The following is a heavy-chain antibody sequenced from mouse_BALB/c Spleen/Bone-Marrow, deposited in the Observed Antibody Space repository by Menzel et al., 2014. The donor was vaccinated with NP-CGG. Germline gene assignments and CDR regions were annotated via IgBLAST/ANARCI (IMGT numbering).Heavy chain of an antibody. CDR2: INPSTGYT. Sequence: VKLMESGAELAKPGASVKMSCKASGYTFTSYWMHWVKQRPGQGLEWIGYINPSTGYTEYNQKFKDKATLTADKSSSTAYMQLSSLTSEDSAVYYCARDPYYYGFDYWGQGTTLTVSS. CDR1: GYTFTSYW. CDR3: ARDPYYYGFDY. V-gene: IGHV1-7*01. J-gene: IGHJ2*01. D-gene: IGHD1-1*01.